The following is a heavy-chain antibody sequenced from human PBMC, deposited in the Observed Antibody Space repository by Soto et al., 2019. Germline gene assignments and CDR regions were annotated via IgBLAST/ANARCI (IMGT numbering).Heavy chain of an antibody. Sequence: QVQLVQSGAEVKKPGASVKVSCKTSGYTFISYDINWVRQATGQELEWMGWMSPNSGNTGYAQKFQDRVTMTRNTSISTAYRELSSLRSEDTAVYYCVRYDTGVRGGDIWGQGTVVTVSS. J-gene: IGHJ3*02. D-gene: IGHD3-10*01. CDR1: GYTFISYD. CDR2: MSPNSGNT. CDR3: VRYDTGVRGGDI. V-gene: IGHV1-8*01.